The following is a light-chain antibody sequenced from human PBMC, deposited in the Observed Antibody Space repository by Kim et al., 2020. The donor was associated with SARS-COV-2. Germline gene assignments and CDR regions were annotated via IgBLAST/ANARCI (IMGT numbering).Light chain of an antibody. Sequence: PGESAILACRASQYVGIHLDWYQQSPGQATRHLIYDVAIRAAGLPDRFSGSGSGNYFTHTIGSLAREDFAIYYCQQRGSWPPALTFGGGTKVDIK. CDR2: DVA. CDR1: QYVGIH. CDR3: QQRGSWPPALT. J-gene: IGKJ4*01. V-gene: IGKV3-11*01.